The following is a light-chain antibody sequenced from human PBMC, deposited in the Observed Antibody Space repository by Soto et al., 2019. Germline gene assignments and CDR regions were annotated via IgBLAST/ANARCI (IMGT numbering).Light chain of an antibody. CDR1: QSVSSSY. CDR2: GAS. V-gene: IGKV3-20*01. Sequence: EIVLTQSPGTLSLSPGERATLSCRASQSVSSSYLAWYQQKPGQAPRVLIYGASSRATGIPDRFSGSGSGTDFNLTISRLEPEDFAVYYCQQYGSSPRTFGQGTKVEIK. J-gene: IGKJ1*01. CDR3: QQYGSSPRT.